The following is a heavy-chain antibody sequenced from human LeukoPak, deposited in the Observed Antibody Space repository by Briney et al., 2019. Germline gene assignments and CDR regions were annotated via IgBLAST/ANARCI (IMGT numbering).Heavy chain of an antibody. D-gene: IGHD3-16*01. Sequence: SETLSLTCAVSGGSISSGGYSWSWIRQPPGKGLEWIGYIYHSGSTYYNPSLKSRVTISVDRSKNQFSLKLSSVTAADTAVYCCAREHYFLREGFDYWGQGTPVTVSS. CDR3: AREHYFLREGFDY. CDR2: IYHSGST. J-gene: IGHJ4*02. CDR1: GGSISSGGYS. V-gene: IGHV4-30-2*01.